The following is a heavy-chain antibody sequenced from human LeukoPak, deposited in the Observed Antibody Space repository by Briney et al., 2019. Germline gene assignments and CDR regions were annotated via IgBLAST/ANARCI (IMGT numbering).Heavy chain of an antibody. J-gene: IGHJ4*02. D-gene: IGHD3-10*01. Sequence: ASVKVSCKASGYTFASYGISWVRQAPGQGLEWMGWISAYNGNTNYAQKLQGRVTMTTDTSTSTAYMELRSLRSDDTAVYYCARDQWFGESGDYWGQGTLVTVSS. V-gene: IGHV1-18*01. CDR1: GYTFASYG. CDR3: ARDQWFGESGDY. CDR2: ISAYNGNT.